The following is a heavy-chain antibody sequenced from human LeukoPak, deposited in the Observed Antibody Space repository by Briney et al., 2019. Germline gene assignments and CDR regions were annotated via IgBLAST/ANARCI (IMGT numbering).Heavy chain of an antibody. CDR3: ARLYTVTILFDY. CDR2: IYYSGST. CDR1: GGSISSSSYY. D-gene: IGHD4-17*01. J-gene: IGHJ4*02. Sequence: SETLSLTCTVSGGSISSSSYYWGWIRQPPGKGLEWIGSIYYSGSTYYNPSLKSRVTISVDTSKNQFSLKLSSVTAADTAVYYCARLYTVTILFDYWGQGTLVTVSS. V-gene: IGHV4-39*07.